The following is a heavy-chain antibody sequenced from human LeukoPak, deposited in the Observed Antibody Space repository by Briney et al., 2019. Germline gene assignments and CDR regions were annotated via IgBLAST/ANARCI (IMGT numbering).Heavy chain of an antibody. CDR2: IIPIFGTA. J-gene: IGHJ4*02. Sequence: SVKVSCKASGGTFSSYAISWVRQAPGQGLEWMGGIIPIFGTANYAQKFQGRVTITADESTSTAYMELSSLRSEDTAVYYCARDRTEYYDSSGYSPLDYWGQGTLVTVSS. V-gene: IGHV1-69*13. CDR3: ARDRTEYYDSSGYSPLDY. CDR1: GGTFSSYA. D-gene: IGHD3-22*01.